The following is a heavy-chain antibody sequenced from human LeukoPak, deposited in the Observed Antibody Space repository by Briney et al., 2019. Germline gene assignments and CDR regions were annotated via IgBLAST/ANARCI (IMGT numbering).Heavy chain of an antibody. D-gene: IGHD3-10*01. CDR2: INHSGST. Sequence: PSETLSLTCAVYGGSFSGYYWSWIRQPPGKGLEWIGEINHSGSTNYNPSLKSRVTISVDTSKNQFSLKLSSVTAADTAVYYCASRLYGSGSYHDYWGXGTLVTVSS. V-gene: IGHV4-34*01. CDR3: ASRLYGSGSYHDY. CDR1: GGSFSGYY. J-gene: IGHJ4*02.